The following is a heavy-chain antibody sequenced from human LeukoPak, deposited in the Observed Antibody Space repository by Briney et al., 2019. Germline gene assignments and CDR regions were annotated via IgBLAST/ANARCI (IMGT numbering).Heavy chain of an antibody. D-gene: IGHD1-26*01. V-gene: IGHV3-74*01. Sequence: GGSLRLSCAASGFTFSAYWMYWVRQAPGKGLVWVSRINSDGSTTTYADSVKGRFTISRDNARNTLYLQMNSLRAEDTAVYYWASSAYNGIKLDYWGQGNLVTVSS. CDR2: INSDGSTT. CDR3: ASSAYNGIKLDY. J-gene: IGHJ4*02. CDR1: GFTFSAYW.